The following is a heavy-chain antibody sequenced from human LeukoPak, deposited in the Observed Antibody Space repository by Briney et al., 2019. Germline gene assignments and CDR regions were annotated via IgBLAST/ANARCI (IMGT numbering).Heavy chain of an antibody. D-gene: IGHD3-10*01. J-gene: IGHJ4*02. CDR3: ARHLRTMVRGVMPSYYFDY. CDR2: INHSGST. V-gene: IGHV4-39*01. Sequence: SSETLSLTCTVSGGSISSSSYYWGWIRQPPGKGLEWIGEINHSGSTNYNPSLKSRVTISVDTSKNQFSLKLSSVTAADTAVYYCARHLRTMVRGVMPSYYFDYWGQGTLVTVSS. CDR1: GGSISSSSYY.